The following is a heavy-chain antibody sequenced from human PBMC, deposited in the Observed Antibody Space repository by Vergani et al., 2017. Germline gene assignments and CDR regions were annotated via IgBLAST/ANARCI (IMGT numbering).Heavy chain of an antibody. D-gene: IGHD6-19*01. V-gene: IGHV3-23*01. CDR3: AKAPGIAVAGGCFD. CDR2: ISGSGGST. J-gene: IGHJ4*02. CDR1: GFTFSSYA. Sequence: EVRLLESGGGLVQPGGSLRLSCAASGFTFSSYAMSWVRQAPGKGLEWVSAISGSGGSTYYADSVKGRFTISRDNSKNTLYLQMNSLRAEDTAVYYCAKAPGIAVAGGCFDWGQGTLVTVSS.